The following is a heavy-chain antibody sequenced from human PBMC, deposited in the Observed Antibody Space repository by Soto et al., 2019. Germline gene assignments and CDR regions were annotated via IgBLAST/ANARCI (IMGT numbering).Heavy chain of an antibody. CDR1: GGSISSSSYY. V-gene: IGHV4-39*01. CDR2: IYYSGST. CDR3: VSGVWGSYRYSDDVDY. D-gene: IGHD3-16*02. J-gene: IGHJ4*02. Sequence: SETLSLTCTVSGGSISSSSYYWGWIRQPPGKGLEWIGSIYYSGSTYYNPSLKSRVTISVDTSKNQFSLKLSSVTAADTAVYYCVSGVWGSYRYSDDVDYWGQGTLVTVSS.